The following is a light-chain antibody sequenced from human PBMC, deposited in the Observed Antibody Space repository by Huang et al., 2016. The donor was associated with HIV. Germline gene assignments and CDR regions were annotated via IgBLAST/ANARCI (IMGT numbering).Light chain of an antibody. CDR3: QQYYSFPPT. J-gene: IGKJ1*01. CDR1: QDINTY. V-gene: IGKV1-8*01. CDR2: ATS. Sequence: AIRITQSPSSLSASTGDKVSITCRASQDINTYLAWYQQKTGKPPSLLIYATSTLQSGVPSRCSGSGCGTDFTLTITHLQAEDFANYYCQQYYSFPPTFGQGSQVEV.